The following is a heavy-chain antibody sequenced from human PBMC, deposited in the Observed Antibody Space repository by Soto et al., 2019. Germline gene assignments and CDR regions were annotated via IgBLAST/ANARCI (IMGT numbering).Heavy chain of an antibody. J-gene: IGHJ6*02. CDR3: AAGWLRFLEWFPQPYYGMDV. V-gene: IGHV4-59*01. Sequence: PSETLSLTCTVSRGSISSYYWSWIRQPPGKGPEWIGYVYHSGITNYNPSLESRVTISLDTSKNQFSLKLNSVTAADTAVYYCAAGWLRFLEWFPQPYYGMDVWGQGTTVTVSS. CDR1: RGSISSYY. D-gene: IGHD3-3*01. CDR2: VYHSGIT.